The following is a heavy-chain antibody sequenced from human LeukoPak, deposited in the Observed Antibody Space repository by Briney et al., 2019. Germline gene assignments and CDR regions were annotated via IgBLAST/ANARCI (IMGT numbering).Heavy chain of an antibody. J-gene: IGHJ3*02. D-gene: IGHD2-2*01. Sequence: GGSLRLSCAASGFSFSSYWMSWVRQAPGKGLEWMGIIYPGDSDTRYSPSFQGQVTISADKSISTAYLQWSSLKASDTAMYYCARLGYCSSTSCSDAFGIWGQGTMVTVSS. CDR3: ARLGYCSSTSCSDAFGI. V-gene: IGHV5-51*01. CDR1: GFSFSSYW. CDR2: IYPGDSDT.